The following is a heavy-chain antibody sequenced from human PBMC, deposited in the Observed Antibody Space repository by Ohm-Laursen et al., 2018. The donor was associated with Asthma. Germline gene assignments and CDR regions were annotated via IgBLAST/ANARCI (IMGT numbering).Heavy chain of an antibody. Sequence: SLRLSCTASGFTFNSYAMHWVRQAPGKGLEWVAVISYDGSNKYYADSVKGRFTISRDNSKNTLYLQTNSLRAEDTAVYYCARVRVDYHDYYYYGMDVWGQGTTVTVSS. D-gene: IGHD3-22*01. J-gene: IGHJ6*02. CDR1: GFTFNSYA. CDR3: ARVRVDYHDYYYYGMDV. CDR2: ISYDGSNK. V-gene: IGHV3-30-3*01.